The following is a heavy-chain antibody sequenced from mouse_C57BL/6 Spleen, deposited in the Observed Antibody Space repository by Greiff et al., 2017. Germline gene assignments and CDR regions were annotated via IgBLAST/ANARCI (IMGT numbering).Heavy chain of an antibody. CDR1: GYTFTSYW. J-gene: IGHJ3*01. Sequence: QVQLQQPGAELVKPGASVKMSCKASGYTFTSYWITWVKQRPGQGLEWIGDIYPGSGSTKYNEKFKGKATLTVDTSSSTAYMQLSSLTSEDSAVYYCARKIYYFGSSCEGFAYWGQGTLVTVSA. CDR2: IYPGSGST. CDR3: ARKIYYFGSSCEGFAY. V-gene: IGHV1-55*01. D-gene: IGHD1-1*01.